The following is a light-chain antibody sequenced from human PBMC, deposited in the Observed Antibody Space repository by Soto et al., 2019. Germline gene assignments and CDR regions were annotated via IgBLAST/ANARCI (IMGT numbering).Light chain of an antibody. V-gene: IGKV3-15*01. Sequence: EIVMTQSPATLSVSPGERATLSCRASQSISSNLAWYQQKPGQAPRLLLYDASTRATGIPAKFSGSGSGTEFTLTISSLQSEDVGVYYCQQYNNWPPWTFDQGTKVEIK. CDR2: DAS. CDR3: QQYNNWPPWT. CDR1: QSISSN. J-gene: IGKJ1*01.